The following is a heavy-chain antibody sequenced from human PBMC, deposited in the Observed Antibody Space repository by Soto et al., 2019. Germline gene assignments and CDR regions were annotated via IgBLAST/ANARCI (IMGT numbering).Heavy chain of an antibody. Sequence: SETLSLTCTVSGGSISSGCYYWSWIRQHPGKGLEWIGYIYYSGSTYYNPSLKSRVTISVDTSKNQFSLKLSSVTAADTAVYYCARDGHMTTVTGDAFDIWGQGTMVT. CDR1: GGSISSGCYY. V-gene: IGHV4-31*03. CDR2: IYYSGST. CDR3: ARDGHMTTVTGDAFDI. D-gene: IGHD4-17*01. J-gene: IGHJ3*02.